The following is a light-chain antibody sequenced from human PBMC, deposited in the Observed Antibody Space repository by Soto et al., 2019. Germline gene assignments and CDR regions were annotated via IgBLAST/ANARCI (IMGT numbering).Light chain of an antibody. CDR2: DAE. J-gene: IGKJ4*01. V-gene: IGKV3-20*01. CDR1: QNVYNNL. CDR3: QQYGDSSLT. Sequence: EIVLTQSPGTTSLSPGDRATLSCRASQNVYNNLLAWYKQRPGQAPRLLIYDAEERATGIPDRFSGSGSGTDFTLTISRLEPEDFEVHYCQQYGDSSLTFGGGTKVDIK.